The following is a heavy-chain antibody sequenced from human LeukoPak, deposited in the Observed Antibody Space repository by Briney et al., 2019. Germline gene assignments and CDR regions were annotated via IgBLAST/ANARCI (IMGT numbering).Heavy chain of an antibody. V-gene: IGHV1-46*01. Sequence: GASVKVSSTASGYTFTTFYMYWVRQAPGQGLEWMGMINPSGGRTTYAQRFQGRVTMTRDTTTSTVYMALSSLRSEDTAVYYCAIMGGTYYDFWSGSDTRGPFDYWGQGTLVTVSS. CDR2: INPSGGRT. CDR1: GYTFTTFY. J-gene: IGHJ4*02. CDR3: AIMGGTYYDFWSGSDTRGPFDY. D-gene: IGHD3-3*01.